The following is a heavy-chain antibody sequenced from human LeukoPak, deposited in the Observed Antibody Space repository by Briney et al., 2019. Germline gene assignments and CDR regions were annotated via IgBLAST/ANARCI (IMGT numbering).Heavy chain of an antibody. CDR1: GGSFSGYY. CDR3: ARGGGIQLWLRGFDY. J-gene: IGHJ4*02. Sequence: SETLSLTCAVYGGSFSGYYWSWIRQPPGKGLEWIGEINHSGSTNYNPSLKSRVTISVDTSKNQFSQKLSSVTAADTAVYYCARGGGIQLWLRGFDYWGQGTLVTVSS. D-gene: IGHD5-18*01. V-gene: IGHV4-34*01. CDR2: INHSGST.